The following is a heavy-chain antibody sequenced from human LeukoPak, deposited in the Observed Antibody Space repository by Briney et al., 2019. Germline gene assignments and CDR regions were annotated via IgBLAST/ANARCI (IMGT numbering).Heavy chain of an antibody. CDR1: GGTFSSYA. Sequence: SVKVSCKASGGTFSSYAISWVRQAPGQGLEWMGGIIPIFGTANYAQKFQGRVTITADESTSTAYMELSSLRSEDTAVYYCARAGIAASGTSEYYYYMDVWGKGTTVTVSS. CDR3: ARAGIAASGTSEYYYYMDV. CDR2: IIPIFGTA. V-gene: IGHV1-69*01. J-gene: IGHJ6*03. D-gene: IGHD6-13*01.